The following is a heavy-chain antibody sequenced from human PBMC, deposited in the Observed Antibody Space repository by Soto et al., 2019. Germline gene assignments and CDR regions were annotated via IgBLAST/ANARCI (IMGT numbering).Heavy chain of an antibody. D-gene: IGHD2-15*01. CDR3: GSGYCSGGSCYPDAFDI. V-gene: IGHV4-39*01. J-gene: IGHJ3*02. CDR2: IYYSGST. CDR1: GGSICSGDYY. Sequence: PSETLSLTCTVSGGSICSGDYYWSWIRQPPGKGLEWIGYIYYSGSTYYNPSLKSRVTISVDTSKNQFSLKLSSVTAADTAVYYCGSGYCSGGSCYPDAFDIWGQGTMVTVSS.